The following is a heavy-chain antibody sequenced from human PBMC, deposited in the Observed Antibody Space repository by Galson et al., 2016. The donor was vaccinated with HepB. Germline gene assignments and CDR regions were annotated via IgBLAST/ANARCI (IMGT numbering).Heavy chain of an antibody. CDR2: DSMDGRRK. J-gene: IGHJ4*02. Sequence: SLRLSCAGFGFLFRGYGMHWVRQAPGKGLEWVAADSMDGRRKFYSDSVRGRFTISRDNSNNMLFLQMDSLRPDDTAVYYCAKRHEFCPPVGCSVDYWGQGTLVSVSS. CDR1: GFLFRGYG. CDR3: AKRHEFCPPVGCSVDY. V-gene: IGHV3-30*18. D-gene: IGHD3-10*02.